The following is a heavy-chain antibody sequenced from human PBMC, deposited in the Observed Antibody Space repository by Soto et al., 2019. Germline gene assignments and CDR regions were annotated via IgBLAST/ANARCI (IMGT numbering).Heavy chain of an antibody. Sequence: VGSVKVSFKACGYPFTGYYIHLVRQAPGQGLEWMGWINPNSGGTNYAQKFQGWVTMTRDTSISTAYMELSRLRSDDTAVYYCARGRYCSSTSCYTNPNYGMDVWGQGTTVTVSS. V-gene: IGHV1-2*04. D-gene: IGHD2-2*02. CDR2: INPNSGGT. J-gene: IGHJ6*02. CDR3: ARGRYCSSTSCYTNPNYGMDV. CDR1: GYPFTGYY.